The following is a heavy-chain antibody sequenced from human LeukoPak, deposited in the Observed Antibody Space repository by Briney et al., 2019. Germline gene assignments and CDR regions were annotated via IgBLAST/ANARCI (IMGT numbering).Heavy chain of an antibody. CDR3: ARGGFYYYGSGSSDFDY. Sequence: PSETLSLTCTVSGGSISSSSYYWGWIRQPPGKGLEWIGSIYYSGSTYYNPSLKSRVTISVDTSKNQFSLRLSSVTAADTAVYYCARGGFYYYGSGSSDFDYWGQGTLVTVSS. D-gene: IGHD3-10*01. CDR2: IYYSGST. V-gene: IGHV4-39*07. J-gene: IGHJ4*02. CDR1: GGSISSSSYY.